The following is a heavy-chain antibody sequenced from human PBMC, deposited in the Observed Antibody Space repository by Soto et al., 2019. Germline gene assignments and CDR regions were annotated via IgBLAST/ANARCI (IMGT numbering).Heavy chain of an antibody. V-gene: IGHV3-30*03. D-gene: IGHD5-18*01. Sequence: GGSLRLSCAASESTFSSYGIHWVRQAPGKGLEWVAVISYDGSEKYYADSVKGRFSISRDNSKNTVDLQMNSLRPEDTAVYYCARSALVLVYYYYGLDVWGQGTAVTVSS. J-gene: IGHJ6*02. CDR3: ARSALVLVYYYYGLDV. CDR1: ESTFSSYG. CDR2: ISYDGSEK.